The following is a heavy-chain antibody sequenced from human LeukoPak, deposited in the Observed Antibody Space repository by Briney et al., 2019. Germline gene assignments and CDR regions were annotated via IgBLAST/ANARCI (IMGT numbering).Heavy chain of an antibody. D-gene: IGHD3-22*01. J-gene: IGHJ1*01. CDR2: IIPIFGTA. CDR3: ARAPHYYDSSSPFQH. CDR1: GYTFTSYG. Sequence: ASVKVSCKASGYTFTSYGISWVRQAPGQGLEWMGGIIPIFGTANYAQKFQGRVTITTDESTSTAYMELSSLRSEDTAVYYCARAPHYYDSSSPFQHWGQGTLVTVSS. V-gene: IGHV1-69*05.